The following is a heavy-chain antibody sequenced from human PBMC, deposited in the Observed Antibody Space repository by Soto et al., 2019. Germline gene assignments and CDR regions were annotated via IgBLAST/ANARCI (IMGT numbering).Heavy chain of an antibody. CDR2: ISSSSSYI. CDR1: GFTFSSYS. CDR3: ARAQIGYCSGGSCYADYYYYMDV. D-gene: IGHD2-15*01. Sequence: PGGSLRLSCAASGFTFSSYSMNWVRQAPGKGLEWVSSISSSSSYIYYADSVKGRFTISRDNAKNSLYLQMNSLRAEDTAVYYCARAQIGYCSGGSCYADYYYYMDVWGKGTTVTVSS. J-gene: IGHJ6*03. V-gene: IGHV3-21*01.